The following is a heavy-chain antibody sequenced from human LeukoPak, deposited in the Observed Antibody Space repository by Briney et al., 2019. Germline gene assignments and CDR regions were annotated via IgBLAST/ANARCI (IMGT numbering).Heavy chain of an antibody. D-gene: IGHD6-25*01. CDR2: ISAYNGNT. CDR1: GYTFTSYG. J-gene: IGHJ6*03. Sequence: ASVKVSCKASGYTFTSYGISWVRQAPGQGLEWMGWISAYNGNTNYAQKLQGRVTMTTDTSTSTAYMELRSLRSDDTAVYYCARTAAIYYYYYMDVWGKGTTVTVSS. V-gene: IGHV1-18*01. CDR3: ARTAAIYYYYYMDV.